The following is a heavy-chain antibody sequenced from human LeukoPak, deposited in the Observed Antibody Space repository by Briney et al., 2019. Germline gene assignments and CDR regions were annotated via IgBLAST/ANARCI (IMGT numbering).Heavy chain of an antibody. V-gene: IGHV3-48*03. CDR1: GFTFSSYE. Sequence: GGSLRLSCAASGFTFSSYEMNWVRQAPGKELEWVSYISSSGSTISYADSVKGRFTISRDNAKNSLYLQMNSLRAEDTAVYYCARGTRHGWELVVWGQGTLVTVSS. D-gene: IGHD1-26*01. J-gene: IGHJ4*02. CDR3: ARGTRHGWELVV. CDR2: ISSSGSTI.